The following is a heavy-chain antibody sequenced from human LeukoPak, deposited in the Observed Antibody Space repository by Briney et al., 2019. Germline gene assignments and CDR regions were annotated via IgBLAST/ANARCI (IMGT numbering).Heavy chain of an antibody. J-gene: IGHJ4*02. Sequence: TGGSLRLSCAASGFTFSSYAMSWVRQAPGKGLEWVSYISSSGSTIYYADSVKGRFTISRDNAKNSLYLQMNSLRAEDTAVYYCASDAFSGSDYWGQGTLVTVSS. CDR1: GFTFSSYA. D-gene: IGHD6-19*01. CDR3: ASDAFSGSDY. V-gene: IGHV3-48*04. CDR2: ISSSGSTI.